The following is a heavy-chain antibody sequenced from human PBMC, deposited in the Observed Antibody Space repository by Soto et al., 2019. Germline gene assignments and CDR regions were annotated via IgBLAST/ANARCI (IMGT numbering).Heavy chain of an antibody. Sequence: SVKVSCKASGGTFSSYTISWVRQAPGQGLEWMGRIIPILGIANYAQKFQGRVTITADKSTSTAYMELSSLRSEDTAVYYCAGSSSWYPYYYYGMDVWGQGTTVTVSS. CDR2: IIPILGIA. D-gene: IGHD6-13*01. CDR3: AGSSSWYPYYYYGMDV. J-gene: IGHJ6*02. CDR1: GGTFSSYT. V-gene: IGHV1-69*02.